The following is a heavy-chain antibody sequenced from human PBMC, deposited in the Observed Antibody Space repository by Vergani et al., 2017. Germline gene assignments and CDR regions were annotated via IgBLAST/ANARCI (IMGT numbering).Heavy chain of an antibody. J-gene: IGHJ6*03. D-gene: IGHD3-10*01. CDR3: AKAGSVTSGSLQYNFYMDV. CDR1: GFSFSSHA. CDR2: ISSDGSKK. Sequence: QVQLAESGGGRVQPGRSLRLSCAPSGFSFSSHAIHWVRQAPGKGLEWVAVISSDGSKKYYADSVKGRFTISRDNSKNTLDLQMNSLRTQDTAVYYCAKAGSVTSGSLQYNFYMDVWGKGTTVTVS. V-gene: IGHV3-30*18.